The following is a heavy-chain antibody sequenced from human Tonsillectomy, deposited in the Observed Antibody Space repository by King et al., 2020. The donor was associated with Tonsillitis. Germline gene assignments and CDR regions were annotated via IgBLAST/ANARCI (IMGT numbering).Heavy chain of an antibody. CDR2: INHSGST. CDR1: GGSFSGYY. D-gene: IGHD4-17*01. V-gene: IGHV4-34*01. J-gene: IGHJ6*02. CDR3: ARGRHDYGDYEAVYYYYGMDV. Sequence: VQLQQWGAGLLKPSETLSLTCAVYGGSFSGYYWSWIRQPPGKGLEWIGEINHSGSTNYNPSLKSRVTISVDTSKNQFSLQLSSVTAADTAVYYCARGRHDYGDYEAVYYYYGMDVWGQGTTVTVSS.